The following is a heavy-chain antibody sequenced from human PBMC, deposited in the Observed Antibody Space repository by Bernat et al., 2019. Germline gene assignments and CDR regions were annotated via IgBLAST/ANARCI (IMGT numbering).Heavy chain of an antibody. CDR3: ARAYCSGGSCYSGDAFDI. V-gene: IGHV3-74*01. J-gene: IGHJ3*02. CDR1: GFTFSSYW. Sequence: EVQLVESGGGLVQPGGSLRLSCAASGFTFSSYWMHWVRHAPGKGLVWVSRINSDGRSTTYADSVRGRFTISRDNAKNTLYLQMNSLRAEDTAVYYCARAYCSGGSCYSGDAFDIWGQGTMVTVSS. CDR2: INSDGRST. D-gene: IGHD2-15*01.